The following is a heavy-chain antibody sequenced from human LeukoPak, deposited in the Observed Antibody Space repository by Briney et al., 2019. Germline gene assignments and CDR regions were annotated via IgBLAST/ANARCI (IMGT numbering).Heavy chain of an antibody. CDR3: AKDLSAGRFGELALSFGMDV. CDR2: ISYDGSNK. CDR1: GFTFSSYG. J-gene: IGHJ6*04. D-gene: IGHD3-10*01. Sequence: GRSLRLSCAASGFTFSSYGMHWVRQAPGKGLEWVAVISYDGSNKYYADSVKGRFTISRDNSKNTLYLQMNSLRAEATAVYYCAKDLSAGRFGELALSFGMDVWGKGTTVTVSS. V-gene: IGHV3-30*18.